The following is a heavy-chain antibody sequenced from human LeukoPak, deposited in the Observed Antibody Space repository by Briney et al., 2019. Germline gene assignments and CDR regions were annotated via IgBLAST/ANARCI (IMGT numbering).Heavy chain of an antibody. CDR1: GGSISSYY. Sequence: ETLSLTCTVSGGSISSYYWSWVRQAPGKGLEWVANIKQDGSEKYYVDSVKGQFTISRDNAKNSLYLQMNSLRAEDTAVYYCAREGHSSGRAGTFDIWGQGTTVTVSS. J-gene: IGHJ3*02. D-gene: IGHD3-22*01. CDR3: AREGHSSGRAGTFDI. V-gene: IGHV3-7*01. CDR2: IKQDGSEK.